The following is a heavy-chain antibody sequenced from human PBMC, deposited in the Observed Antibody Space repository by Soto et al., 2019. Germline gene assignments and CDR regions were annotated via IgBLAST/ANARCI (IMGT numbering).Heavy chain of an antibody. CDR1: GGSIRSSNW. V-gene: IGHV4-4*02. CDR3: AIRTTVTTRLGY. CDR2: IYHSGST. J-gene: IGHJ4*02. Sequence: QVQLQESGPGLVKPSGTLSLTCAVSGGSIRSSNWWSWVRQPPGKGLERIGEIYHSGSTNYNPSLKSRVTISVDKSKSQFSPKLCSVTAADTAVYYCAIRTTVTTRLGYWGQGTLVTVSP. D-gene: IGHD4-17*01.